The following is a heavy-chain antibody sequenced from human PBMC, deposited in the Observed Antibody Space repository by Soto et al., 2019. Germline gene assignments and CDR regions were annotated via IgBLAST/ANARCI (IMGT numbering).Heavy chain of an antibody. CDR1: GFTFSSYG. CDR2: ISYDGSNK. CDR3: AKDLEAMWFGELLSNNWFDP. Sequence: GGSLRLSCAASGFTFSSYGMHWVRQAPGKGLEWVAVISYDGSNKYYADSVKGRFTISRDNSKNTLYLQMNSLRAEDTAVYYCAKDLEAMWFGELLSNNWFDPWGQGTLVTVSS. D-gene: IGHD3-10*01. V-gene: IGHV3-30*18. J-gene: IGHJ5*02.